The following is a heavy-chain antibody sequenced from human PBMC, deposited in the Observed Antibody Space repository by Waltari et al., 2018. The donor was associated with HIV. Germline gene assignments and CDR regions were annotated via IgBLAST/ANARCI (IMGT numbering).Heavy chain of an antibody. CDR3: AREAHCSGGTCYRPY. CDR2: IYNNGDT. CDR1: GGSISSHY. Sequence: QVQLQESGPGLVKPSETLSLTCTVSGGSISSHYWSWIRQSPGRGLEWIGYIYNNGDTIYSPSFRSRVTISLDTSKSQFFLKLRSVTAADTAVYYCAREAHCSGGTCYRPYWGQGALVTVSS. V-gene: IGHV4-59*11. D-gene: IGHD2-15*01. J-gene: IGHJ4*02.